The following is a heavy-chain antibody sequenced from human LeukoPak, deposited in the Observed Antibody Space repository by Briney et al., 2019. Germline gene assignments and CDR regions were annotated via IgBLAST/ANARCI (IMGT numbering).Heavy chain of an antibody. Sequence: GGSLRLSCAASGFTFSIYAMNWVRQAPGKGLEWVSGISDSGRNTYYSDSVKGRFTISRDNSESTVYLQMNSLTAEDTAQYYCATGCVGSPNCQTTGYDHWGQGTLVAVSS. J-gene: IGHJ4*02. CDR3: ATGCVGSPNCQTTGYDH. CDR1: GFTFSIYA. CDR2: ISDSGRNT. D-gene: IGHD2-2*01. V-gene: IGHV3-23*01.